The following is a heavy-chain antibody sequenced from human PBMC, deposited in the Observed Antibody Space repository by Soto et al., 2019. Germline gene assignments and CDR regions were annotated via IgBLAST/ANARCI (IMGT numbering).Heavy chain of an antibody. V-gene: IGHV3-7*01. CDR2: IKQDGSEK. CDR1: GFTFSSYW. CDR3: TRDPNWNYWDVYVGTY. J-gene: IGHJ4*02. D-gene: IGHD1-7*01. Sequence: PGGSLRLSCVASGFTFSSYWMSWVRHAPGNGLEWVANIKQDGSEKYYVDSVRGRFTISRDNAENSLYLQMNSLRAEDAGVYFCTRDPNWNYWDVYVGTYWGQGTLVTVSS.